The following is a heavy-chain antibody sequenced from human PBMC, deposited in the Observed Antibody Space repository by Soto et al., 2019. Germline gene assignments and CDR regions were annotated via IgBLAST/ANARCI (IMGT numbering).Heavy chain of an antibody. CDR2: INSDGSST. CDR1: GFTFSSYW. V-gene: IGHV3-74*01. D-gene: IGHD3-10*01. CDR3: ARERITMVRGVIGYGMDV. Sequence: GGSLRLSCAASGFTFSSYWMHWVRQAPGKGLVWVSRINSDGSSTSYADSVKGRFTISRDNAKNTLYLQMNSLRAEDTAVYYCARERITMVRGVIGYGMDVWGQGTTVTVSS. J-gene: IGHJ6*02.